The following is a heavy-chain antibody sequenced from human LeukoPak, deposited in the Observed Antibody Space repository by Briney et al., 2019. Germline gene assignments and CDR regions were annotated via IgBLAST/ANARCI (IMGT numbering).Heavy chain of an antibody. Sequence: SETLSLTCTVSAGSISSYYWSWIRQPPGKGLEWIGYIYYSGSTNYNPSLKSRATISADTPKNQFSLKLSSVTAADTAVYYCARGARYWDYWGQGTLVTVSS. CDR3: ARGARYWDY. V-gene: IGHV4-59*01. D-gene: IGHD3-9*01. CDR2: IYYSGST. CDR1: AGSISSYY. J-gene: IGHJ4*02.